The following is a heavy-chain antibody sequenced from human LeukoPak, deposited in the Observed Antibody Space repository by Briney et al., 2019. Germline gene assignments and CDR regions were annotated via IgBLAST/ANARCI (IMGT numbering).Heavy chain of an antibody. CDR2: INPNSGDT. CDR3: ARVKGWQQLVRGRFDP. D-gene: IGHD6-13*01. CDR1: GYTFTDYY. V-gene: IGHV1-2*02. J-gene: IGHJ5*02. Sequence: ASVKVSCKTSGYTFTDYYMQWVRQAPGQGLEWMGWINPNSGDTNYAQNFQDRVTMTRDTAISTAYMELSRLRSDDTAVYYCARVKGWQQLVRGRFDPWGQGTLVTVSS.